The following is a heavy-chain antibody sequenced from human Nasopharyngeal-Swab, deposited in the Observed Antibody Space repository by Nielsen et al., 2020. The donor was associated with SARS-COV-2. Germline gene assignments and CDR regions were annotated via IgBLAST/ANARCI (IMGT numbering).Heavy chain of an antibody. CDR1: GWSFSGYY. CDR3: ARAGDLTAYYSYYLDV. D-gene: IGHD2-21*02. Sequence: AETLTLTCAGYGWSFSGYYWSWIRQPPGKGLEWIGEVNHSGSTHYNPSLKNRVTISVDTSNNQFSLKLSSVTAADTALYYCARAGDLTAYYSYYLDVWGNGTTVTVSS. J-gene: IGHJ6*03. V-gene: IGHV4-34*01. CDR2: VNHSGST.